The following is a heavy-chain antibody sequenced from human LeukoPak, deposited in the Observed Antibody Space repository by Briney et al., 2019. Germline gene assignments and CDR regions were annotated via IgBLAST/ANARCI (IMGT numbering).Heavy chain of an antibody. CDR2: IFHSGMT. CDR3: ARDRSGYSVNFDY. CDR1: GASISISNW. V-gene: IGHV4-4*02. D-gene: IGHD5-12*01. J-gene: IGHJ4*02. Sequence: SETLSLTCGVSGASISISNWWSWVRQPPGKGLEWIGEIFHSGMTNYNPSLKSRAIISLDKSKNQFSLNLSSVTAADTAVYFCARDRSGYSVNFDYWGQGTLVTVSS.